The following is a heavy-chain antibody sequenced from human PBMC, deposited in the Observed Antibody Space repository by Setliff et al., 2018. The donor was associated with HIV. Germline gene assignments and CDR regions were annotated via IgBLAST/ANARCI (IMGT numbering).Heavy chain of an antibody. J-gene: IGHJ4*02. CDR1: GGSISSGDYY. Sequence: PSETLSLTCTVSGGSISSGDYYWSWIRQHPGKGLEWIAYICYRGATYYNPSLKSRVALSLDSSKNHFSLKLTSLTAADTAVYYCARTRVWADAGRYFDSWGQGTLVTVSS. V-gene: IGHV4-31*03. CDR3: ARTRVWADAGRYFDS. CDR2: ICYRGAT. D-gene: IGHD6-6*01.